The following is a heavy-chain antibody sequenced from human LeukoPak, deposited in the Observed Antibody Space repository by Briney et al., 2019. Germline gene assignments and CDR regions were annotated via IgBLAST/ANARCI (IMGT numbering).Heavy chain of an antibody. V-gene: IGHV4-31*03. CDR3: ARGTYYYDSSGYYFDY. CDR1: GGSVSSGSFY. CDR2: IYYSGST. Sequence: PSETLSLTCTVSGGSVSSGSFYWSWIRQHPGKGLEWIGYIYYSGSTYYNPSLKSRVTISVDTSKNQFSLKLSSVTAADTAVYYCARGTYYYDSSGYYFDYWGQGTLVTVSS. D-gene: IGHD3-22*01. J-gene: IGHJ4*02.